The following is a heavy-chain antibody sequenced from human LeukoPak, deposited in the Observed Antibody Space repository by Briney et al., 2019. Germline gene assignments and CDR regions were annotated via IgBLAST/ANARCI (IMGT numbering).Heavy chain of an antibody. CDR2: INPNTGGR. D-gene: IGHD2-2*01. CDR1: GYTFTGYY. Sequence: GASVKVSCKASGYTFTGYYIHWVRQAPGQGLEWMGWINPNTGGRNYAQNFQGRVTLTRDTSISTAYMDLSSLRSDDTAVYYCARGFQLPHVLEDWLGPWGQGTLVTVSS. V-gene: IGHV1-2*02. CDR3: ARGFQLPHVLEDWLGP. J-gene: IGHJ5*02.